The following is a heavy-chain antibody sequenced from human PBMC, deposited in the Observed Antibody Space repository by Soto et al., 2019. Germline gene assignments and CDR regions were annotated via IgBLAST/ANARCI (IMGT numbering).Heavy chain of an antibody. CDR1: GFTFSSYG. CDR2: IWYDGSNK. D-gene: IGHD2-15*01. CDR3: ASGPQGYCSGGSCRYYYYMDV. V-gene: IGHV3-33*01. Sequence: GSLRLSCAASGFTFSSYGMHWVRQAPGKGLEWVAVIWYDGSNKYYADSVKGRLTSSRDNSKNTLYLQMNSLRAEDTAVYYCASGPQGYCSGGSCRYYYYMDVWGKGTTVTVSS. J-gene: IGHJ6*03.